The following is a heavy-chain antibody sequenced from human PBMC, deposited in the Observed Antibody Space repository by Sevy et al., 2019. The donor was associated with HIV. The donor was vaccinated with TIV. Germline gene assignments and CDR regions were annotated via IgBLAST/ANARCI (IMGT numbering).Heavy chain of an antibody. CDR2: IWDDGSDK. V-gene: IGHV3-30*04. CDR1: GFTFSSYV. Sequence: GGSQRLSCAASGFTFSSYVMHWVRQAPGKGLEWVALIWDDGSDKYYADSVKGRFTISRDNSKNMLYLQMNSLRPEDTAVYYCARDLVGATSDWGQGTLVTVSS. D-gene: IGHD1-26*01. CDR3: ARDLVGATSD. J-gene: IGHJ4*02.